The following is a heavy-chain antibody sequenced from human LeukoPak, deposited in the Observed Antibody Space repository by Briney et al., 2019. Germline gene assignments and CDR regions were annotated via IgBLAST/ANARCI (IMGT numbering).Heavy chain of an antibody. J-gene: IGHJ5*02. D-gene: IGHD1-26*01. V-gene: IGHV3-7*01. Sequence: GESLTLTCAASGFTFSSYWMNWVRNAPGQGKELVSNIRQDGSEKYYEDSVQGRFTIFSDNAKNSLYLQMNSLRAEDTAVYYCASHMIVGASQTEYNWFDPWGQGTLVTVS. CDR2: IRQDGSEK. CDR1: GFTFSSYW. CDR3: ASHMIVGASQTEYNWFDP.